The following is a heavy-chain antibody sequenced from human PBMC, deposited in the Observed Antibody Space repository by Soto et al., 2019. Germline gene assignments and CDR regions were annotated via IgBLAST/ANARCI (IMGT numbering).Heavy chain of an antibody. CDR2: FIPIFVTG. Sequence: VQLVQSGAELKKPGSSMRVSCKASGSTFKNDAFSCVRQAPGHGLEWMGGFIPIFVTGNYAEEFQGRVSITADESTKTVYVVVRSLRSDDTAVYYCARISEFTYGYGLGYYFDSWGEGTLITVSS. D-gene: IGHD5-18*01. J-gene: IGHJ4*02. V-gene: IGHV1-69*01. CDR1: GSTFKNDA. CDR3: ARISEFTYGYGLGYYFDS.